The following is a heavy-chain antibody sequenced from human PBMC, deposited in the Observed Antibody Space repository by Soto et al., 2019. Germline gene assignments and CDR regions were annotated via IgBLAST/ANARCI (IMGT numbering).Heavy chain of an antibody. J-gene: IGHJ4*02. CDR1: GFTFSSYA. CDR2: ISGSGGST. D-gene: IGHD3-10*01. CDR3: AKDEYYYGSGSYDFDY. V-gene: IGHV3-23*01. Sequence: GGSLRLSCAASGFTFSSYAMSWVRQAPGKGLEWVSAISGSGGSTYYADSVKGRFTISRDNSKNTLYLQMNSLRAEDTAVYYCAKDEYYYGSGSYDFDYWGQGTLVTVSS.